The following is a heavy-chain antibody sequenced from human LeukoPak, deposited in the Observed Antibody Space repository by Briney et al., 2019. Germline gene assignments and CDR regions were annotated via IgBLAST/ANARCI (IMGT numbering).Heavy chain of an antibody. Sequence: PSETLSLTSTVSGGSISSYYWSWIRQPPGKGLEWIGYIYYSGSTNYNPSLKSRVTISVDTSKNHFSLKLSSVTAADTAVYYCARQGGYVSWFDPWGQGTLVTVSS. V-gene: IGHV4-59*08. J-gene: IGHJ5*02. D-gene: IGHD5-12*01. CDR1: GGSISSYY. CDR2: IYYSGST. CDR3: ARQGGYVSWFDP.